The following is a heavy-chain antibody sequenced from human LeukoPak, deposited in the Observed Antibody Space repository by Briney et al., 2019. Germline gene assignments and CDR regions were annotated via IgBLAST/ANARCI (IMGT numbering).Heavy chain of an antibody. CDR3: ARFPVFGEYYFDY. D-gene: IGHD3-16*01. V-gene: IGHV3-74*01. Sequence: PGGSLRLSCAASGFTFSSYWMHWVRHAPGKGLVWVSRINSDGSSTSYADSVKGRFTISRDNAKNTLYLQMNSLRAEDTAVYYCARFPVFGEYYFDYWGQGTLVTVSS. CDR1: GFTFSSYW. J-gene: IGHJ4*02. CDR2: INSDGSST.